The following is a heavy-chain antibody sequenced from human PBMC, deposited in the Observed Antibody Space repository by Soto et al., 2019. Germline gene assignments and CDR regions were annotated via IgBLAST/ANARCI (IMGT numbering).Heavy chain of an antibody. CDR2: ISYDGSNK. Sequence: GGSLRLSCAASGFTFSSYAMHWVRQAPGKGLEWVAVISYDGSNKYYADSVKGRFTISRDNSKNTLYLQMNSLRAEDTAVYYCARDRVSGSYPYYGMDVWGQGTTVTVS. CDR1: GFTFSSYA. CDR3: ARDRVSGSYPYYGMDV. D-gene: IGHD1-26*01. J-gene: IGHJ6*02. V-gene: IGHV3-30-3*01.